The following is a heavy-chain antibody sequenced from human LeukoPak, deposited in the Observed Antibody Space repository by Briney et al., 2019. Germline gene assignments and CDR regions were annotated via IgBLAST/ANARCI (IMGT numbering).Heavy chain of an antibody. CDR3: TTETYGGPVDY. CDR1: GFTFSNAW. V-gene: IGHV3-15*01. CDR2: IKSKTDGGTT. D-gene: IGHD3-16*01. Sequence: KPGGSLRLSCAASGFTFSNAWMSWVRQAPGKGLEWVGRIKSKTDGGTTDYAAPVKGRFTISRDDSKDTLYLQMNSLKTEDTAVYYCTTETYGGPVDYWGQGTLVTVSS. J-gene: IGHJ4*02.